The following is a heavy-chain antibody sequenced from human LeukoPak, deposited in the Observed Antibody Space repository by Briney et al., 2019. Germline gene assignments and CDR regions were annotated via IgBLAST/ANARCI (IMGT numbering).Heavy chain of an antibody. Sequence: GGSLRLSCTVSGFTVSSNSMSWVRQAPGKGLEWVAFIRYDGSNKYYADSVKGRFTISRDNSKNTLYLQMNSLRAEDTAVYYCAKDKDYYGSGSYYDYWGQGTLVTVSS. D-gene: IGHD3-10*01. CDR1: GFTVSSNS. J-gene: IGHJ4*02. CDR2: IRYDGSNK. V-gene: IGHV3-30*02. CDR3: AKDKDYYGSGSYYDY.